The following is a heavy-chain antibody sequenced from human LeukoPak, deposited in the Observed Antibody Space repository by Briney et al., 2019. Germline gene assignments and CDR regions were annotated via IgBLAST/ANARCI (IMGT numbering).Heavy chain of an antibody. D-gene: IGHD3-10*01. Sequence: SETLSLTCAVYGGSFSGYYWSWIRQPPGKGLEWIGEINHSGSTNYNPSLKSRVTISVDTSKNQFSLKLSSVTAADTAVYYCAREIYGSGSRNDYWGQGTLVTVSS. CDR1: GGSFSGYY. CDR3: AREIYGSGSRNDY. CDR2: INHSGST. J-gene: IGHJ4*02. V-gene: IGHV4-34*01.